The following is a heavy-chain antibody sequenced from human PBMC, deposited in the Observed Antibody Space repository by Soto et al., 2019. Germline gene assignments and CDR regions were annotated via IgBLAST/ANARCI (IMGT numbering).Heavy chain of an antibody. Sequence: QVQLVEAGGYVVQPGRSLRLSCAASGFIFRNYGMHWVRQAPGKGLEWVAVISYDGSTEHSADSVKGRFTISRDNSNNTLRLQTSGLTFEATAVYYCARQLYSSFTLHYWGNGNLVAVPS. CDR3: ARQLYSSFTLHY. CDR1: GFIFRNYG. D-gene: IGHD6-6*01. CDR2: ISYDGSTE. J-gene: IGHJ4*01. V-gene: IGHV3-30*03.